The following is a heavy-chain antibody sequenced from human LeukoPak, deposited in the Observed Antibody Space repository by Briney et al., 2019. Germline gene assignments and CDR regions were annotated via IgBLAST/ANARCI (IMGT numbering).Heavy chain of an antibody. J-gene: IGHJ4*02. CDR1: GGSVSSGSYY. CDR2: IYYSGST. Sequence: SETLSLTCTVSGGSVSSGSYYWSWIRQPPGKGLEWIGYIYYSGSTSYNPSLKSRVTISVDTSKNQFSLKLSSVTAADTAVYYCARGVVVVAAYFDYWGQGTLVTVSS. CDR3: ARGVVVVAAYFDY. V-gene: IGHV4-61*01. D-gene: IGHD2-15*01.